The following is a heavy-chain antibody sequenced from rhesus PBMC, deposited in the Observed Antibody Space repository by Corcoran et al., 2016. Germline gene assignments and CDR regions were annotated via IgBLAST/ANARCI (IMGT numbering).Heavy chain of an antibody. D-gene: IGHD5-36*02. V-gene: IGHV4-73*01. CDR1: GGSISSSNW. CDR3: ARRLATVTLSYFDY. J-gene: IGHJ4*01. CDR2: IYGGRGST. Sequence: QVKLQQWGEGLVKPSETLSLTCAVYGGSISSSNWWSWLRQSPWKGLEVFGYIYGGRGSTSYNPSLKIRVTISTDTSKNQFSLKLSSVTAADTAVYYCARRLATVTLSYFDYWGQGVLVTVSS.